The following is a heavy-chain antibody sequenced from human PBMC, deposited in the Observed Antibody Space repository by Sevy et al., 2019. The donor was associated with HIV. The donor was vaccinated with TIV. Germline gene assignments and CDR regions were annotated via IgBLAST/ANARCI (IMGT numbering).Heavy chain of an antibody. Sequence: ASVKVSCKVSGYTLTKLSMHWVRQGPGKGLEWMGSFDPEDGKTIYSPKFQGRVTMTEDTSTDTAHMELRSLKSEDTAVYYCAKTMDFYESSGSPFDYWGQGTLVTVSS. V-gene: IGHV1-24*01. CDR1: GYTLTKLS. J-gene: IGHJ4*02. D-gene: IGHD3-22*01. CDR2: FDPEDGKT. CDR3: AKTMDFYESSGSPFDY.